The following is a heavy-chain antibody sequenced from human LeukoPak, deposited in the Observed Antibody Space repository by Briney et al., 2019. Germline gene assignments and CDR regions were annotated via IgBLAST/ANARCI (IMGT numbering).Heavy chain of an antibody. CDR1: GFTFSSYD. CDR2: INHSGST. CDR3: ASRITMVRGVAYPATTHHVIENDY. V-gene: IGHV4-34*01. D-gene: IGHD3-10*01. J-gene: IGHJ4*02. Sequence: GSLRLSCAASGFTFSSYDMTWIRQPPGKGLEWIGEINHSGSTNYNPSLESRVTISVDTSKNQFSLKLSSVTAADTAVYYCASRITMVRGVAYPATTHHVIENDYWGPGTLVTVSS.